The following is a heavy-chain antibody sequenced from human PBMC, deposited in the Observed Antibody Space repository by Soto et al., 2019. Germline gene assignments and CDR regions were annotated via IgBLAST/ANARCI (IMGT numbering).Heavy chain of an antibody. CDR1: GGSIRGHY. D-gene: IGHD6-19*01. CDR2: IFYTRST. J-gene: IGHJ4*02. Sequence: SETLSLTCTVSGGSIRGHYWICLRQSPGKGLEWIGYIFYTRSTNYNPSLKSRVTLSADTSKNQFSLRLSSVTAADTAVYYCARVGSSGWSADYWGQGTLFSVSS. V-gene: IGHV4-59*11. CDR3: ARVGSSGWSADY.